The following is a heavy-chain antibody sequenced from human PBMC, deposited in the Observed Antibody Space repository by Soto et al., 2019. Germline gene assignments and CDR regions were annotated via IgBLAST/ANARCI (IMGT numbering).Heavy chain of an antibody. D-gene: IGHD5-12*01. CDR1: GYTFTSYY. CDR3: ARHGQVGTQRGYSGYDQDL. CDR2: INPSGGST. Sequence: ASVKVSCKASGYTFTSYYMHWVRQAPGQGLDWMGIINPSGGSTSYAQKFQGRVTMTRDTSTSTVYMELSSLRSEDTAVYYCARHGQVGTQRGYSGYDQDLWGQGTLVTVSS. V-gene: IGHV1-46*01. J-gene: IGHJ5*02.